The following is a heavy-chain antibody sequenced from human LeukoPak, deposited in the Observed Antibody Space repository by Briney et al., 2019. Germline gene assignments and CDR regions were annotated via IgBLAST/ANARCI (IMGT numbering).Heavy chain of an antibody. D-gene: IGHD3-10*01. Sequence: GRSLRLSCAASGFTFSSYAMSWVRQAPGKGLEWVSVISGSGGSTYYADSVKGRFTISRDNSKNTLYLQMNSLRAEDTAVFYCGKLFYSSGMYHFDYWGQGTLVTVSS. CDR3: GKLFYSSGMYHFDY. CDR1: GFTFSSYA. CDR2: ISGSGGST. V-gene: IGHV3-23*01. J-gene: IGHJ4*02.